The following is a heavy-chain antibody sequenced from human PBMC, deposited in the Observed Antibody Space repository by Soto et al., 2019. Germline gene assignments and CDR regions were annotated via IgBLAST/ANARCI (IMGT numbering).Heavy chain of an antibody. D-gene: IGHD6-13*01. CDR1: GYTFTVYY. V-gene: IGHV1-2*04. CDR2: INPNSGGT. J-gene: IGHJ6*03. CDR3: ARGGAAAHRTPYYYYYMDV. Sequence: ASVNVSCKAAGYTFTVYYIHWVRQAPGQGLEWMGWINPNSGGTNYAQKFQGWVTMTRDTSISTAYMELSRLRSDDTAVYYCARGGAAAHRTPYYYYYMDVWGKGTTVTVSS.